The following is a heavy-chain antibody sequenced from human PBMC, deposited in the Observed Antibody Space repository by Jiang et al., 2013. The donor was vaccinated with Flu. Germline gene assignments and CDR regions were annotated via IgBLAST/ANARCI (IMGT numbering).Heavy chain of an antibody. Sequence: SLTCTVSGGSISSSSYYWGWIRQPPGKGLEWIGSIYYSGSTYYNPSLKSRVTISVDTSKNQFSLKLSSVTAADTAVYYCARIINYDFWSGYSFYFDYWGQGTLVTVSS. D-gene: IGHD3-3*01. J-gene: IGHJ4*02. CDR3: ARIINYDFWSGYSFYFDY. CDR2: IYYSGST. CDR1: GGSISSSSYY. V-gene: IGHV4-39*07.